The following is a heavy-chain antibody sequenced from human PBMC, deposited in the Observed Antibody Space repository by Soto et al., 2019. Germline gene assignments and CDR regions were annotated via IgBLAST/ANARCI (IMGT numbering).Heavy chain of an antibody. J-gene: IGHJ4*02. CDR1: GGSFSGYY. D-gene: IGHD4-17*01. CDR3: ARNHRTTTVTTRGVYFDY. Sequence: SETLSLTCAVYGGSFSGYYWSWIRQPPGKGLEWIGEINHSGSTNYNPSLKSRVTISVDTSKNQFSLKLSPVTAADTAVYYCARNHRTTTVTTRGVYFDYWGQGTLVTVSS. V-gene: IGHV4-34*01. CDR2: INHSGST.